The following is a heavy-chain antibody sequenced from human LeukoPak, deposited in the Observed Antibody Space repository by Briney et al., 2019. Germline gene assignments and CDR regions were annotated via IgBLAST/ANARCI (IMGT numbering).Heavy chain of an antibody. D-gene: IGHD6-13*01. CDR3: ARPGIAASHFDY. V-gene: IGHV1-46*01. CDR2: INPSGGST. Sequence: ASVKVSCKASGYTFTSYYMHWVRQPPGQGLEWMGIINPSGGSTSYAQKFQGRVAMTRDTSTSTVYMELSSLRSEDTAVYYCARPGIAASHFDYWGQGTLVTVSS. J-gene: IGHJ4*02. CDR1: GYTFTSYY.